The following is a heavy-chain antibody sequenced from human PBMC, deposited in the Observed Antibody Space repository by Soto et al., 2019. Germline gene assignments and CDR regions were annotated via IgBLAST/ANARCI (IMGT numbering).Heavy chain of an antibody. V-gene: IGHV4-61*01. Sequence: SETQSLTCAVSGGSVSNSSFYWSWIRQPPGERLEWIGNIYYSGSTNYNPSLKSRVTISVHTSKNQFSLKLTSVTAADTAVYYCARVRSSGYYGLLDYWGQGTLVTVSS. CDR1: GGSVSNSSFY. CDR2: IYYSGST. D-gene: IGHD3-22*01. CDR3: ARVRSSGYYGLLDY. J-gene: IGHJ4*02.